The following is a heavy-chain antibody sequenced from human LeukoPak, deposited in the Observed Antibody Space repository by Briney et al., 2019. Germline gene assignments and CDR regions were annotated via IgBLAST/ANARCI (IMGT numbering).Heavy chain of an antibody. CDR1: GGSIGSYH. V-gene: IGHV4-59*01. CDR2: IYYSGST. CDR3: ARVSVGAFDI. J-gene: IGHJ3*02. Sequence: PSETLSLTCTVSGGSIGSYHWSWIRQPPGKGLEWIGYIYYSGSTNYNPSLKSRVTISVDTSKNQFSLKLSSVTAADTAVYYCARVSVGAFDIWGQGTMVTVSS.